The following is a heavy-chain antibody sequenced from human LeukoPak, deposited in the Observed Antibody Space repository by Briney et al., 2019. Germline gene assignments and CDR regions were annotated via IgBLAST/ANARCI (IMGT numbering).Heavy chain of an antibody. CDR3: ARESGYYDSSGYHDAFDI. Sequence: SETLSLTCAVYGGSFSGYYWSWIRQPPGKGLEWIGEINHSGSTNYNPSLKSRVTISVDTSKNQFSLKLSSVTAADTAVYYCARESGYYDSSGYHDAFDIWGQGTMVTVSS. CDR1: GGSFSGYY. CDR2: INHSGST. D-gene: IGHD3-22*01. J-gene: IGHJ3*02. V-gene: IGHV4-34*01.